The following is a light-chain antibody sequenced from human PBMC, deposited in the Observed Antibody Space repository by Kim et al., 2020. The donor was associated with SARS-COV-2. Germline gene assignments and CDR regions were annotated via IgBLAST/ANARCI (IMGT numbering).Light chain of an antibody. Sequence: IQLTQSPSSLSASIGDRVTITCRASQDVSSFLAWYQQKSGKAPRLLIYAASTLQTGVPSRFSGSRSGTDFTLTISSLQSEDFATYFCQQLSSHPYTFGQGTSLEIK. J-gene: IGKJ2*01. CDR3: QQLSSHPYT. CDR2: AAS. CDR1: QDVSSF. V-gene: IGKV1-9*01.